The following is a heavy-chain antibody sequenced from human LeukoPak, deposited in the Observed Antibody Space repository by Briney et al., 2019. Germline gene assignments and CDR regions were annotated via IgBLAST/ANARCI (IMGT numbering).Heavy chain of an antibody. Sequence: GDSLKISCKASGYSFTNYWIAWARQMPGRGLEWMGIMYPGDSRNTYSPSFQGQVTISADNSITTAHLHWSSLKASDTATYYCARIKFGEISNWFDPWGQGTLVTVSS. CDR3: ARIKFGEISNWFDP. CDR2: MYPGDSRN. CDR1: GYSFTNYW. D-gene: IGHD3-10*01. V-gene: IGHV5-51*01. J-gene: IGHJ5*02.